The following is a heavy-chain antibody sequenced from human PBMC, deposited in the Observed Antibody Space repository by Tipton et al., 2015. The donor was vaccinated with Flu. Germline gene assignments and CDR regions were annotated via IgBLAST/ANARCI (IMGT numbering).Heavy chain of an antibody. V-gene: IGHV3-33*01. CDR1: VFTFSNFA. D-gene: IGHD3-9*01. CDR3: ARGYDILTDGGGYFDY. J-gene: IGHJ4*02. CDR2: VWYDGTNE. Sequence: SVFTFSNFAMHWVRQAPGKGLEWVAGVWYDGTNEYYADSVKGRFTISRDNSKNTLYLQMNSLRAEDTAVYYCARGYDILTDGGGYFDYWGQGTLVTVSS.